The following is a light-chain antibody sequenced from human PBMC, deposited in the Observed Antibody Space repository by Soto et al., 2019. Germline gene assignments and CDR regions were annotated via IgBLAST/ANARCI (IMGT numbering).Light chain of an antibody. V-gene: IGLV2-14*01. CDR3: SSYTRSSTHV. J-gene: IGLJ2*01. Sequence: QSVLTQPASVSGSPGQSVTISCTGTSSDVGGYNYVSWYQQHPDKVPKLMIYEVTNRPSGVSHRFSGSKSGNTASLTISGLQAEDEADYFCSSYTRSSTHVFGGGTKLTVL. CDR2: EVT. CDR1: SSDVGGYNY.